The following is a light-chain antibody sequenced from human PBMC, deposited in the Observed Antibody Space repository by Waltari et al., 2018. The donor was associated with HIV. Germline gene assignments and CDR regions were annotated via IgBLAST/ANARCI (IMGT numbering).Light chain of an antibody. V-gene: IGLV2-14*01. CDR3: SSYTVRNTWV. CDR1: SSYFRDFTY. Sequence: QSALTQPASVSASPGQSIPISFTGSSSYFRDFTYVPWYQHHPGKAPKLMIFEVFNRPSGVSDRFSGSKSGNTASLTISGLQTEDEADYYCSSYTVRNTWVFGGGTKLTVL. CDR2: EVF. J-gene: IGLJ3*02.